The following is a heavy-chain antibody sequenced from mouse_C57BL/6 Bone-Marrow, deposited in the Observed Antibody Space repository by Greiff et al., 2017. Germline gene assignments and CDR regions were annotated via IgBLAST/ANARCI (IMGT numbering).Heavy chain of an antibody. V-gene: IGHV1-82*01. Sequence: QVQLQQSGPELVKPGASVKISCKASGYAFSSSWMHWVKQRPGQGLEWIGRIYPGDGDTNYNGKFKGKATLTADKSSSTAYMQLSSLTSEDSAVYFCARRRSIYYGYAWAMDYWGQGTSGTVSS. J-gene: IGHJ4*01. CDR3: ARRRSIYYGYAWAMDY. CDR1: GYAFSSSW. CDR2: IYPGDGDT. D-gene: IGHD2-2*01.